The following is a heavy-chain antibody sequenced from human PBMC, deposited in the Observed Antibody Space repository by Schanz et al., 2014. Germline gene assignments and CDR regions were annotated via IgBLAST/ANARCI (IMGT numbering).Heavy chain of an antibody. V-gene: IGHV4-30-2*01. CDR1: GGSISSGGSS. J-gene: IGHJ5*01. Sequence: QLQLQESGSGLVKPSQTLSLTCGVSGGSISSGGSSWNWIRLPPGKGLEWIGYIYHSGSTYYNPSLKSRVSISVARSKNQFSLILNSGTAADTAVYYCARSPGDFPGWFDSWGQGTLVTVSS. CDR2: IYHSGST. CDR3: ARSPGDFPGWFDS. D-gene: IGHD4-17*01.